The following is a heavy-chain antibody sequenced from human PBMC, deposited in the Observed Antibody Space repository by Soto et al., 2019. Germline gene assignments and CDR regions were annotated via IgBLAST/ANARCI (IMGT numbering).Heavy chain of an antibody. Sequence: GASVKVSCKASGYTFTTYAISWIRQAPGQGLEWMGWMNPNSGNTGYAQKFQGRVTMTRNTSISTAYMELSSLRSEDTAVYYCARTLYGDNVDYWGQGTLVTVSS. J-gene: IGHJ4*02. CDR3: ARTLYGDNVDY. V-gene: IGHV1-8*01. D-gene: IGHD4-17*01. CDR2: MNPNSGNT. CDR1: GYTFTTYA.